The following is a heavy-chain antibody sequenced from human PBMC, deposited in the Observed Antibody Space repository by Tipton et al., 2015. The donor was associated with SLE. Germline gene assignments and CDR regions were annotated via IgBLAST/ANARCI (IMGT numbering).Heavy chain of an antibody. CDR2: IYSSGTT. D-gene: IGHD3-10*01. CDR3: VRRYGSGTYHPSL. J-gene: IGHJ4*02. V-gene: IGHV4-59*04. CDR1: GGSSSSHY. Sequence: TLSLTCTVSGGSSSSHYWSWIRQPPGKGLEWIGSIYSSGTTYYNPSLKSRVTISVDTSKNQFSLKLSSVTAADTAVYYCVRRYGSGTYHPSLWGQGTLVTVSS.